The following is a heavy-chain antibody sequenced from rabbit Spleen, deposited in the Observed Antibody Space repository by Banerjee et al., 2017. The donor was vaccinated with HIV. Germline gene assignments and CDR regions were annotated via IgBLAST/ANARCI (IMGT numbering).Heavy chain of an antibody. J-gene: IGHJ3*01. Sequence: QSLEESGGDLVKPGASLTLTCTASGFSFSSSYYMCWVRQAPGKGLECIACIYAGSSGSTYYASWAKGRFTISETSSTTVTLQMTSLTAADTATYFCARAIVPWLGLTRLDLWGPGTLVTVS. CDR2: IYAGSSGST. V-gene: IGHV1S40*01. D-gene: IGHD4-1*01. CDR1: GFSFSSSYY. CDR3: ARAIVPWLGLTRLDL.